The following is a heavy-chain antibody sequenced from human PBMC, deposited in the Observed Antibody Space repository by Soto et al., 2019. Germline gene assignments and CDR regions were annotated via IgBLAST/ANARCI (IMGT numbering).Heavy chain of an antibody. Sequence: QITLKASGPTLVRPTNNLTLTCTFSGFSLSTTGVGVGWIRQPPGKALEWLALIYWDDDKRYSPSLKSRLTITKDTSKNEVILTVTNMHSVDTATYYCEQRLRDYGLGRERANYFEPWGQRILVTVSS. J-gene: IGHJ5*01. CDR2: IYWDDDK. CDR1: GFSLSTTGVG. CDR3: EQRLRDYGLGRERANYFEP. D-gene: IGHD3-10*01. V-gene: IGHV2-5*02.